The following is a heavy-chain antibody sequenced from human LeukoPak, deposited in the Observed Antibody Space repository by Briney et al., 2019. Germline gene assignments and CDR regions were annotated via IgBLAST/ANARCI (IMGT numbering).Heavy chain of an antibody. J-gene: IGHJ6*03. CDR3: ARQGSAGSGSYLPQDYYYMDV. D-gene: IGHD3-10*01. CDR2: INHSGST. Sequence: SETLSLTXAVYGGSFSGYYWSWIRQPPGKGLEWIGEINHSGSTNYNPSLKSRVTISVDTSKNQFSLKLSSVTAADTAVYYCARQGSAGSGSYLPQDYYYMDVWGKGTRSPSP. V-gene: IGHV4-34*01. CDR1: GGSFSGYY.